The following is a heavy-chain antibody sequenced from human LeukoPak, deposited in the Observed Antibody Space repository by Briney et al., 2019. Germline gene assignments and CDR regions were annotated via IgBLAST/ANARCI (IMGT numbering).Heavy chain of an antibody. CDR1: GFTFSSYS. V-gene: IGHV3-21*01. J-gene: IGHJ6*02. Sequence: PGGSLRLSCAASGFTFSSYSMNWVRQAPGKGLEWVSFISSSSSYIYYADSVKGRFTISRDNAKNSLYLQMNSLRAEDTAVYYCAREQHGSSWGPDYYYGMDVWGQGTTVTVSS. D-gene: IGHD6-13*01. CDR2: ISSSSSYI. CDR3: AREQHGSSWGPDYYYGMDV.